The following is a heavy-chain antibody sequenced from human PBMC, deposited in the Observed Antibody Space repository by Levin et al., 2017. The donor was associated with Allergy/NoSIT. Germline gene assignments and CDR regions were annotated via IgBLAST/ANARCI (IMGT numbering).Heavy chain of an antibody. CDR1: GYTFIRYT. D-gene: IGHD2-2*01. CDR2: INAANGNT. CDR3: AREDCSSNSCYWFDP. J-gene: IGHJ5*02. Sequence: AASVKVSCEASGYTFIRYTMHWVRQAPGQRLEWMGWINAANGNTKYSQNFQGRVTITRDTSASTAYMELSSLRSEDTAVYYCAREDCSSNSCYWFDPWGQGTLVTVSS. V-gene: IGHV1-3*01.